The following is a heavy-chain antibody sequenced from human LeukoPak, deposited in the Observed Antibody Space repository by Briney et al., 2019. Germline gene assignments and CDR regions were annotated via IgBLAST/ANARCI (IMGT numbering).Heavy chain of an antibody. CDR1: GGSFSGYY. Sequence: SETLSLTSAVYGGSFSGYYWSWIRQPPGKGLEWIGEINHSGSTNYNPSLKSRVTISVDTSKNQFSLKLSSVTAADTAVYYCARLSSIAAARFDYWGQGTLVTVSS. CDR3: ARLSSIAAARFDY. V-gene: IGHV4-34*01. J-gene: IGHJ4*02. CDR2: INHSGST. D-gene: IGHD6-13*01.